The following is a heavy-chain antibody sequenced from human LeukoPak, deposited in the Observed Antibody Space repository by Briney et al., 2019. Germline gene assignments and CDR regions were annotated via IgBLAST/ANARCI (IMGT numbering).Heavy chain of an antibody. V-gene: IGHV1-46*01. CDR2: INPSGGST. J-gene: IGHJ4*02. CDR3: ARAYGDYLVDY. CDR1: GYTFTSYY. Sequence: ASVKVSCKASGYTFTSYYMHWVRQAPGQGLEWMGIINPSGGSTSCAQKFQGRVTMTRDTSTSTVYMEPSSLRSEDTAVYYCARAYGDYLVDYWGQGTLVTVSS. D-gene: IGHD4-17*01.